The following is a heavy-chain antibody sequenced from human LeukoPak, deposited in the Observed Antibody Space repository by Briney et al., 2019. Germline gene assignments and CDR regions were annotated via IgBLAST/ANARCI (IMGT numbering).Heavy chain of an antibody. Sequence: ASVKVSCKASGYTFTSYGISWVRQAPGQGLEWMGWISAYNGNTNYAQKLQGRVTMTTDTSTSTAYMELRSLKSDDTAVYYCARGKILAAADEYYFDYWGQGTLVTVSS. CDR3: ARGKILAAADEYYFDY. CDR2: ISAYNGNT. CDR1: GYTFTSYG. J-gene: IGHJ4*02. V-gene: IGHV1-18*01. D-gene: IGHD6-13*01.